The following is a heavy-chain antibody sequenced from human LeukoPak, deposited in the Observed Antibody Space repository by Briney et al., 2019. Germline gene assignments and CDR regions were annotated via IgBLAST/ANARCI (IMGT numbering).Heavy chain of an antibody. CDR1: GFTFSSYW. J-gene: IGHJ6*03. D-gene: IGHD3-10*01. V-gene: IGHV3-30*02. CDR2: IRYDGSNK. Sequence: GGSLRLSCAASGFTFSSYWMHWVRQAPGKGLEWVAFIRYDGSNKYYADSVKGRFTISRDNSKNTLYLQMNSLRAEDTAVYYCAKEIGGGEYYYYYMDVWGKGTTVTVSS. CDR3: AKEIGGGEYYYYYMDV.